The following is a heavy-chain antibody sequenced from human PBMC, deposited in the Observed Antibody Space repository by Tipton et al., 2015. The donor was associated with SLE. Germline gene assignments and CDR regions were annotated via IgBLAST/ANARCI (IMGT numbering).Heavy chain of an antibody. Sequence: TLSLTCAVYGGSFSGYFWNWIRLPPGKGLEWIGEINHSGSTNYNPSLKSRVSISEDTSNNQFSLKLSSVTAADTAVYYCVRGGLPLSFDIWGEGTKVTVSS. CDR1: GGSFSGYF. J-gene: IGHJ3*02. D-gene: IGHD2-15*01. CDR3: VRGGLPLSFDI. V-gene: IGHV4-34*01. CDR2: INHSGST.